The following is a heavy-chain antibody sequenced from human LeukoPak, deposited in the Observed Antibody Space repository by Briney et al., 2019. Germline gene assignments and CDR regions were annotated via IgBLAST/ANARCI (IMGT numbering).Heavy chain of an antibody. D-gene: IGHD1-14*01. CDR1: GGSISGFY. CDR3: ARVRTTETSYHYYYMDV. CDR2: INNSGTT. J-gene: IGHJ6*03. V-gene: IGHV4-59*01. Sequence: SETLSLTRAVHGGSISGFYWGWIRQPPGNTLEWLGYINNSGTTTYNTSLKSRVTISLDSARNQFSLRVNSVTAADTAVYYCARVRTTETSYHYYYMDVWGRGTTVTVSS.